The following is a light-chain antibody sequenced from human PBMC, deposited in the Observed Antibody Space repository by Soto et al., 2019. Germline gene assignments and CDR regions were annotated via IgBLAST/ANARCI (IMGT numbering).Light chain of an antibody. CDR1: QSVSSN. V-gene: IGKV3-11*01. CDR3: QHRNNWPPGAT. CDR2: DAS. J-gene: IGKJ4*01. Sequence: EIVLTQSPATLSLSPGQRATLSCRASQSVSSNLAWYQQKPGQPPSLLIYDASNRATGIPARFSVSGSGTDYTLTISSLEPEDFAVYYCQHRNNWPPGATLGGGTTVNIK.